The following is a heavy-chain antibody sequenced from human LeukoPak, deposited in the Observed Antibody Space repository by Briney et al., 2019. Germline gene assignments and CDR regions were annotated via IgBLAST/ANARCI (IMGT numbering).Heavy chain of an antibody. J-gene: IGHJ4*02. CDR1: GGSISSGSYY. CDR2: IHTSGST. V-gene: IGHV4-61*02. CDR3: ARSGFGEGVDY. D-gene: IGHD3-10*01. Sequence: SETLSLTCTVSGGSISSGSYYWSWIRQPAGKGLEWIGRIHTSGSTNYNPSLKSRVTISVDTSKNQFSLKLSSVTAADTAVYYCARSGFGEGVDYWGQGTLVTVSS.